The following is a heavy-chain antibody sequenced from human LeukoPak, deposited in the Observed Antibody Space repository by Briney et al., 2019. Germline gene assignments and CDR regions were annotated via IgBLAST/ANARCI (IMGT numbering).Heavy chain of an antibody. CDR3: ARESGSYSSDY. V-gene: IGHV3-21*01. Sequence: GGSLRLSCAASGFTFSSYSMNWVRQAPGKGLEWVSSISSSSSYIYYADSVKSRFTISRDNAKNSLYLQMNSLRAEDTAVYYCARESGSYSSDYWGQGTLVTVSS. CDR2: ISSSSSYI. J-gene: IGHJ4*02. CDR1: GFTFSSYS. D-gene: IGHD1-26*01.